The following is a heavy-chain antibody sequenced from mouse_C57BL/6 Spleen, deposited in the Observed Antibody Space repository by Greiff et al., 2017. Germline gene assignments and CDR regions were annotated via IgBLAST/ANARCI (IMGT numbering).Heavy chain of an antibody. V-gene: IGHV1-55*01. J-gene: IGHJ2*01. D-gene: IGHD4-1*01. Sequence: QVQLQQPGAELVKPGASVKMSCKASGYTFTSYWITWVKQRPGQGLEWIGDIYPGSGSTNYNEKFKGKATLTVDTSSSTAYMQRSSLTSEDSAVYYCARRTERGLYFDYWGQGTTLTVSS. CDR3: ARRTERGLYFDY. CDR2: IYPGSGST. CDR1: GYTFTSYW.